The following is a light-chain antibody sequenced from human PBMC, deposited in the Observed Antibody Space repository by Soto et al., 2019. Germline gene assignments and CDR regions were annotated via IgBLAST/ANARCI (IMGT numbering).Light chain of an antibody. V-gene: IGKV3D-15*01. Sequence: ENVFTQSPGTLSLSPGERATPSCRASQSVSSNLAWYQQKPGQAPRLLIYGASTRATGIPARFSGSGSGTEFTLTISSLQSEDFAVYYCQQYNNWPITFGQGTRLEIK. CDR2: GAS. CDR1: QSVSSN. CDR3: QQYNNWPIT. J-gene: IGKJ5*01.